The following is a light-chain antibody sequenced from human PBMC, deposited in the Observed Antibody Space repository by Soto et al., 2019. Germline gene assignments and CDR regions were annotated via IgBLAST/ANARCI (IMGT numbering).Light chain of an antibody. CDR1: QSVSSN. CDR3: QQYNNWTRAT. Sequence: EMVMTQSPATLSVSPGERATLSCRASQSVSSNLAWYQQKPGQAPRLLIYGASTRATGIPARFSGSGSGTEFTLTISILQSEDFGVYYCQQYNNWTRATFGGGTKVDI. J-gene: IGKJ4*01. CDR2: GAS. V-gene: IGKV3-15*01.